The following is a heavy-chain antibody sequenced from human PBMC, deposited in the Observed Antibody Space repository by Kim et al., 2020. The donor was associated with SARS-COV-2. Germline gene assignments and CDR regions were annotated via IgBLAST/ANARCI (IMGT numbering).Heavy chain of an antibody. CDR1: GFTFGDYA. J-gene: IGHJ6*02. CDR2: IRSKAYGGTT. D-gene: IGHD3-10*01. V-gene: IGHV3-49*04. Sequence: GGSLRLSCTASGFTFGDYAMSWVRQAPGKGLEWVGFIRSKAYGGTTEYAASVKGRFTISRDDSKSIAYLQMNSLKTEDTAVYYCTRAVVRRMGCGELSGCMDVWGQGTTVTVSS. CDR3: TRAVVRRMGCGELSGCMDV.